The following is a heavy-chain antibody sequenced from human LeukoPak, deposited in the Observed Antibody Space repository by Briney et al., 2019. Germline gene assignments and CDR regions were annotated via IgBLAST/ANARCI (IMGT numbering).Heavy chain of an antibody. CDR2: IYYSGDA. CDR3: AREGELGPFDY. CDR1: GGSITSSSHY. J-gene: IGHJ4*02. Sequence: SETLSLTCAVSGGSITSSSHYWGWIRQPPGKGLEWVGSIYYSGDAYYNPSLKSRVTISVDTSKNQFSLKLTSVTAADTAVYYCAREGELGPFDYWGQGTLVTVSS. D-gene: IGHD7-27*01. V-gene: IGHV4-39*07.